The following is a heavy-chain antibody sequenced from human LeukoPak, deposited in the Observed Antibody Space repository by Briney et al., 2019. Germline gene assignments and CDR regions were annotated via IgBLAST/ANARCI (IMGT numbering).Heavy chain of an antibody. CDR3: ARDDGGYCSGGSCYLPNFDY. Sequence: GGSLRLSCAASGFTFDDYGMSWVRQAPGKGLEWVSGINWNGGSTGYADSVKGRFTISRDNAKNSLYLLMNSLRAEDTALYHCARDDGGYCSGGSCYLPNFDYWGQGTLVTVSS. CDR2: INWNGGST. D-gene: IGHD2-15*01. V-gene: IGHV3-20*01. CDR1: GFTFDDYG. J-gene: IGHJ4*02.